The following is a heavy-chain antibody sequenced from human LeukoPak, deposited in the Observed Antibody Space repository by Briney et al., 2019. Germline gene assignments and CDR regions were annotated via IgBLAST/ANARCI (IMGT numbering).Heavy chain of an antibody. CDR1: GYTFTSYY. V-gene: IGHV1-46*01. CDR2: INPSGGST. Sequence: GASVKVSCKASGYTFTSYYMHWVRQAPGQGLEWMGIINPSGGSTSYAQKLQGRVTMTTDTSTSTAYMELRSLRSDDTAVYYCARDGGYDSGYWGQGTLVTVSS. J-gene: IGHJ4*02. CDR3: ARDGGYDSGY. D-gene: IGHD5-12*01.